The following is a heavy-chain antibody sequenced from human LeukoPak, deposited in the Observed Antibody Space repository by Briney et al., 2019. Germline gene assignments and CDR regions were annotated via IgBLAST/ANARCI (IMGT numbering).Heavy chain of an antibody. J-gene: IGHJ5*02. CDR3: AADPPLLYYYDSSGST. CDR1: GFTFTSSA. CDR2: IFVGSGNT. D-gene: IGHD3-22*01. V-gene: IGHV1-58*01. Sequence: GTSVKVSCKASGFTFTSSAVQWVRQARGQRLEWIGWIFVGSGNTNYAQKFQERVTITRDMSTSTAYMELSSLRSEDTAVYYCAADPPLLYYYDSSGSTWGQGTLVTVSS.